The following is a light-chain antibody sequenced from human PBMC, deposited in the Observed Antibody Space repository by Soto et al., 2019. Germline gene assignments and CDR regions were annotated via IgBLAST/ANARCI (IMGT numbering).Light chain of an antibody. J-gene: IGLJ1*01. CDR3: QVWDSSSDQDV. CDR1: NIGDKN. V-gene: IGLV3-21*02. CDR2: DDS. Sequence: SYVLTQPPSVSVAPGQTARISCGGYNIGDKNVHWYQQRPGQAPVLVIYDDSDRPSGIAERLSGSNSGNTATLTINRVEAGDEADYFCQVWDSSSDQDVFGPGTKLTVL.